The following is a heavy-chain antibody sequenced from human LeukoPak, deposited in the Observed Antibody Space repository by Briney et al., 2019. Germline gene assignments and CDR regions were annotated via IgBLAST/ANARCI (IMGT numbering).Heavy chain of an antibody. CDR1: GGSISNDP. D-gene: IGHD6-6*01. CDR3: ARLYSSSSGPYYFDY. CDR2: IYTSGST. Sequence: SETLSLICTVSGGSISNDPWSWIRQPAGKGLEWIGRIYTSGSTNYNPSLKSRVTMSVDTSKNQFSLKLSSVTAADTAVYYCARLYSSSSGPYYFDYWGQGTLVTVSS. J-gene: IGHJ4*02. V-gene: IGHV4-4*07.